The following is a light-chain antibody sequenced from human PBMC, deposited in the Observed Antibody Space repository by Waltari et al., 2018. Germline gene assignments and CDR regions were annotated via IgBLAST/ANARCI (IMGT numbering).Light chain of an antibody. CDR2: RAS. CDR1: EMIVSNY. J-gene: IGKJ3*01. V-gene: IGKV3-20*01. CDR3: QQYASLPGT. Sequence: EIVLTQSPGTLSVSPGERVTLSCRTSEMIVSNYLAWYQQKPGQVPSLLIYRASSRATGIPDRFSGSGSGSDFTLTIDRVEPEDYAVYHCQQYASLPGTFGPGTKVEFK.